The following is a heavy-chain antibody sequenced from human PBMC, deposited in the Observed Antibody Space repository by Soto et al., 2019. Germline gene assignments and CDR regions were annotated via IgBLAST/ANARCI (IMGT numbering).Heavy chain of an antibody. V-gene: IGHV3-33*01. CDR1: GFTFSSYG. CDR2: IWYDGSNK. D-gene: IGHD3-10*01. J-gene: IGHJ5*02. CDR3: ARGFSRFGESWFDP. Sequence: QVQLVESGGGVVQPGRSLRLSCAASGFTFSSYGMHWVRQAPGKGLEWVAVIWYDGSNKYYADSVKGRFTISRDNSKNTLYLQMNSLRAEDTAVYYCARGFSRFGESWFDPWGQGTLVTVSS.